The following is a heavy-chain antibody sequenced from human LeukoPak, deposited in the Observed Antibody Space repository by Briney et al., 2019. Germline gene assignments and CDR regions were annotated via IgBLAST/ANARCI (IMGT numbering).Heavy chain of an antibody. D-gene: IGHD6-19*01. CDR2: ISSSSSYI. CDR1: GFTFSSYS. CDR3: ARLGGATGYSSGWYSNYFDY. J-gene: IGHJ4*02. V-gene: IGHV3-21*01. Sequence: PGGSLGLSCAASGFTFSSYSMNWVRQAPGKGLEWVSSISSSSSYIYYADSVKGRFTISRDNAKNSLYLQMNSLRAEDTAVYYCARLGGATGYSSGWYSNYFDYWGQGTLVTASS.